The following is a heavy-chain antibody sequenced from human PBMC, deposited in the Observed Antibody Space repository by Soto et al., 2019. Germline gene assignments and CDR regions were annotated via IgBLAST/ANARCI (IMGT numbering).Heavy chain of an antibody. D-gene: IGHD6-13*01. V-gene: IGHV1-18*01. J-gene: IGHJ5*02. Sequence: ASVKVSCKASGYTFTSYGISWVRQAPGQGLEWMGWISAYNGNTNYAQKLQGRVTMTTDTSTSTAYMELRSLRSDDTAVYYCARIPFLYSSSPPNWFDPWGQGTLVTVSS. CDR2: ISAYNGNT. CDR3: ARIPFLYSSSPPNWFDP. CDR1: GYTFTSYG.